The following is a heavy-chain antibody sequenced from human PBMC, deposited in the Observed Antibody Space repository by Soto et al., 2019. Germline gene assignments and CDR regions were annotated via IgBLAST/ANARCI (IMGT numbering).Heavy chain of an antibody. V-gene: IGHV3-33*01. J-gene: IGHJ5*02. Sequence: VAVIWYDATNKYYADSVKGRFTISRDNSKNTLYLQMNSLRAEDTAIYYWARASATLGFENWGQGTLVTVSS. CDR2: IWYDATNK. CDR3: ARASATLGFEN. D-gene: IGHD1-26*01.